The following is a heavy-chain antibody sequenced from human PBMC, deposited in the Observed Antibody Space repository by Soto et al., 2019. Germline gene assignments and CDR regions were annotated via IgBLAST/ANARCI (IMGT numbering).Heavy chain of an antibody. CDR2: IYYSGST. CDR1: GGSISSSSYY. V-gene: IGHV4-39*03. J-gene: IGHJ6*04. CDR3: EVTTDNYYYYGMDV. D-gene: IGHD4-4*01. Sequence: SETLSLTCTVSGGSISSSSYYWGWMRQPPGKGLEWIGSIYYSGSTYYNPSLKSRVTISVYTSKTQFSLKLSSVTAAGTAVYYCEVTTDNYYYYGMDVLGKGTTVAFSS.